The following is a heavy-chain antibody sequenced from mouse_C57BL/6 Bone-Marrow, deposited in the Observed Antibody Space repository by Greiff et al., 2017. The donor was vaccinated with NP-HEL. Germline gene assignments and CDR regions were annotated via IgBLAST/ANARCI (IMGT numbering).Heavy chain of an antibody. J-gene: IGHJ4*01. CDR2: IYPGSGNT. CDR3: ARDLLLRVDY. V-gene: IGHV1-66*01. D-gene: IGHD1-1*01. CDR1: GYSFTSYY. Sequence: QVQLQQSGPELVKPGASVKISCKASGYSFTSYYIHWVKQRPGQGLEWIGWIYPGSGNTKYNEKFKGKATLTADTSSSTAYMQLSSLTSEDSAVYYCARDLLLRVDYWGQGTSVTVSS.